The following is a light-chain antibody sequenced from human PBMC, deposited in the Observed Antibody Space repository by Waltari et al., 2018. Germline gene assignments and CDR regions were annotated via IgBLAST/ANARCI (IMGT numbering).Light chain of an antibody. V-gene: IGKV3-20*01. Sequence: DIVLTQSPGPAYLSQGARVTLSCRASQSVGSSSLAWYRQKPGQAPRLVIYLASRRAPGIPARFSGSGSGTDFSLTISRLEPEHFAVYFCQQHGTLPATFGQGTKVEIK. CDR3: QQHGTLPAT. CDR2: LAS. CDR1: QSVGSSS. J-gene: IGKJ1*01.